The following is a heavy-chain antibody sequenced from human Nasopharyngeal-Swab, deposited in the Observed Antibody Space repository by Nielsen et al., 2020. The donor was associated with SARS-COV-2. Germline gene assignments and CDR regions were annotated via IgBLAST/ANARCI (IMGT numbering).Heavy chain of an antibody. CDR3: ARSRWLRGNFDY. V-gene: IGHV4-59*01. CDR1: GGAISSYY. D-gene: IGHD5-12*01. J-gene: IGHJ4*02. Sequence: SETLSLTCTVSGGAISSYYWSWIRQPPGKRLEWIGYIYYSGSTNYNPSLKSRVTISVDTSKNQFSLKLSSVTAADTAVYYCARSRWLRGNFDYWGQGTLVTVSS. CDR2: IYYSGST.